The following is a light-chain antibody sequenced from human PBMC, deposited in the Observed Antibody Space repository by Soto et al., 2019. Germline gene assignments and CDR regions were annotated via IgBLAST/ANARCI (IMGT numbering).Light chain of an antibody. CDR2: DVS. CDR3: QQYDSYSWT. Sequence: DIQMTQSPSTLSASVGERVTITCRASQSVGNWLAWYQQKPGKAPNLLIYDVSSLESGVPSRFSGSGSGTEFILTISSLQPDDFATYYCQQYDSYSWTFGQGTKVEMK. J-gene: IGKJ1*01. CDR1: QSVGNW. V-gene: IGKV1-5*01.